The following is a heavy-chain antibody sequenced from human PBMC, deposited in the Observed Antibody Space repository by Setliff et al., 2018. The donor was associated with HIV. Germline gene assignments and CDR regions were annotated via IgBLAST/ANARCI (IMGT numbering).Heavy chain of an antibody. CDR2: IYYSGST. J-gene: IGHJ4*02. D-gene: IGHD1-1*01. CDR3: AQLGMVDDFDY. V-gene: IGHV4-61*03. CDR1: GDSVSSRSYY. Sequence: LSLTCTVSGDSVSSRSYYWSWIRQPPGKGLEWIGYIYYSGSTNYNPSLKSRVTISVDTYKNHFSLKLRSVTAADTAVYYCAQLGMVDDFDYWGQGTLVTVSS.